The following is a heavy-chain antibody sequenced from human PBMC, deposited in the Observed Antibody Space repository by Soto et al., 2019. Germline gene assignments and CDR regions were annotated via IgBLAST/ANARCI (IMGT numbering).Heavy chain of an antibody. J-gene: IGHJ5*02. CDR1: GFTFSSYS. V-gene: IGHV3-21*01. CDR3: ARGRGSSSSFWFDP. D-gene: IGHD6-6*01. CDR2: ISSSSSYI. Sequence: VGSLRLSCAASGFTFSSYSMNWVRQAPGKGLEWVSSISSSSSYIYYADSVKGRFTVSRDNAKNSLYLQMNSLRAEDTAVYYCARGRGSSSSFWFDPWGQGTLVTVSA.